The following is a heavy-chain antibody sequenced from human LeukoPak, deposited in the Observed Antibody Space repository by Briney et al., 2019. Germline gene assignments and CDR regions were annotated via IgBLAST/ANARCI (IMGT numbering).Heavy chain of an antibody. CDR3: ARHVVLGRFVKYFDL. CDR1: GFMFSRYW. CDR2: IRQDGATK. V-gene: IGHV3-7*04. Sequence: PGGSLRLSCAASGFMFSRYWMSWVRQAPGKGLEWVANIRQDGATKYYVDSVRGRFTISRDNDQKSLYLQMNDLRADDMALYFCARHVVLGRFVKYFDLLGRSALGTVSS. J-gene: IGHJ2*01. D-gene: IGHD3-10*02.